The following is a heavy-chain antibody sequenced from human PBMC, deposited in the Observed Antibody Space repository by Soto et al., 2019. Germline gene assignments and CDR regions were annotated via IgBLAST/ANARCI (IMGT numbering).Heavy chain of an antibody. CDR3: AGDQGPNYMAV. V-gene: IGHV3-11*01. J-gene: IGHJ6*03. CDR1: GFTFSDSF. CDR2: ISGRDGNI. Sequence: QVQLVESGGGLVKPGGSLRLSCAASGFTFSDSFMSWSRQTPGQGLEWPSYISGRDGNIYYADSVRGRCSIPRDNAKNSVNLQMNSQRAEDTAVYYCAGDQGPNYMAVWGKGTTVTVS.